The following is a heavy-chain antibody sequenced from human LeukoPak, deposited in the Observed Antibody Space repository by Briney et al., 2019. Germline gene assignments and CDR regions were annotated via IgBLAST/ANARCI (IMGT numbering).Heavy chain of an antibody. D-gene: IGHD5-12*01. CDR1: GGTFSSYA. V-gene: IGHV1-69*13. CDR3: ARGVSRDIVATRPHYYYYGMDV. J-gene: IGHJ6*02. Sequence: SVKVSCKASGGTFSSYAISWVRQAPGQGLEWMGGIIPIFGTANYAQKFHGRVTITADESTSTAYMELSSLRSEDTAVYYCARGVSRDIVATRPHYYYYGMDVWGQGTTVTVSS. CDR2: IIPIFGTA.